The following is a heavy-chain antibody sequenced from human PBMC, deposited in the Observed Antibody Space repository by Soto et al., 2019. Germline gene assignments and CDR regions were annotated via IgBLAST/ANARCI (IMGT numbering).Heavy chain of an antibody. J-gene: IGHJ3*02. Sequence: QITLKESGPTLVNPTQTLTLTCTFSGFSISRQGEGVGWIRQPPGKALEWLANIYWNDDTRYSPSLESRLTITKDTSKNQVVLMMTNMDPVDTATYYCAHRLSPYVGGGRSAFDIWGQGTMLTVSS. D-gene: IGHD3-16*01. CDR3: AHRLSPYVGGGRSAFDI. V-gene: IGHV2-5*01. CDR1: GFSISRQGEG. CDR2: IYWNDDT.